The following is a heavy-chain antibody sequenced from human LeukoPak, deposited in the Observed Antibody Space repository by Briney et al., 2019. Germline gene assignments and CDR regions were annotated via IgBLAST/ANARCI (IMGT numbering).Heavy chain of an antibody. CDR1: GYTFTNYG. V-gene: IGHV1-18*01. CDR2: IGTYNGNT. Sequence: GASVKASCKASGYTFTNYGIDWVRQAPGQGLEWMGWIGTYNGNTHYAQKLQGRVTMTTDTSTSTAYMELRSLRSDDTAVYYCARDRWIVGATTFDYWGQGTLVTVSS. J-gene: IGHJ4*02. D-gene: IGHD1-26*01. CDR3: ARDRWIVGATTFDY.